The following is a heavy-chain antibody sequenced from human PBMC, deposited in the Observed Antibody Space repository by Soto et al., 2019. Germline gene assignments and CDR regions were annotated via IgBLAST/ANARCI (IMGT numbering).Heavy chain of an antibody. J-gene: IGHJ6*02. CDR1: GGSISSGGYY. CDR2: IYYSGST. D-gene: IGHD4-17*01. Sequence: QVQLQESGPGLVKPSQTLSLTCTVSGGSISSGGYYWSWIRQHPGKGLEWIGYIYYSGSTYYNPSLKSRVTISVDTSKNQFSLKLSSVTAADTAVYYCARGPLSYGDYEGGYYYYGRDVWGQGTTVTVSS. V-gene: IGHV4-31*03. CDR3: ARGPLSYGDYEGGYYYYGRDV.